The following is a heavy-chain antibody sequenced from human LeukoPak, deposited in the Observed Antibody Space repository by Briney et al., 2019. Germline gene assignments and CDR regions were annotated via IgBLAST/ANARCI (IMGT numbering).Heavy chain of an antibody. V-gene: IGHV4-4*02. CDR2: IYHSGST. J-gene: IGHJ4*02. D-gene: IGHD3-22*01. CDR1: GGSISSSNW. CDR3: ARVAYYYDSSGYLDY. Sequence: SGTLSLTCAVSGGSISSSNWWSWVRQPPGKGLEGIGEIYHSGSTNYNPSLKSRVTISVDKSKNQFSLKLSSVTAADTAVYYCARVAYYYDSSGYLDYWGQGTLVTVSS.